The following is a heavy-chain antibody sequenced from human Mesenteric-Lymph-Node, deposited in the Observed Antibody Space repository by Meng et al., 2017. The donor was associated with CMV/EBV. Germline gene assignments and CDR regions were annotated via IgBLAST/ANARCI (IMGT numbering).Heavy chain of an antibody. D-gene: IGHD7-27*01. J-gene: IGHJ4*02. CDR2: LSTYNGDT. V-gene: IGHV1-18*01. Sequence: ASVKVSCKASGYSFGSYGLSWVRQTPGHGLEWMGWLSTYNGDTHYVEKFQGRVTMTKETSTTTAYMELTSLTSDDTGVYYCARIGGVTNWGFVYWGQGTLVTVSS. CDR3: ARIGGVTNWGFVY. CDR1: GYSFGSYG.